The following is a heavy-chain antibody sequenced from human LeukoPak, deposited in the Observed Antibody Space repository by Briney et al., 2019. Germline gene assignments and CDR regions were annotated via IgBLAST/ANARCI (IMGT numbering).Heavy chain of an antibody. J-gene: IGHJ4*02. V-gene: IGHV3-30*18. D-gene: IGHD5-18*01. CDR1: GFTFKSYD. CDR2: ISYDGNKE. CDR3: AKDTPRGYSYGYFDY. Sequence: GGSLRLSCAASGFTFKSYDMHWVRQAPGKGLEWVAIISYDGNKEEYVDSVKGRFTISRDNPKNTLYLHMSSLRADDTAIYFCAKDTPRGYSYGYFDYWGQGTLVTVSS.